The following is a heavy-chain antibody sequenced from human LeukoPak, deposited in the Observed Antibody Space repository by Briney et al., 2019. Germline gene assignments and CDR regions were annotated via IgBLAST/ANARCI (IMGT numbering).Heavy chain of an antibody. J-gene: IGHJ6*03. V-gene: IGHV3-30*01. CDR1: GFTFSSYA. CDR3: ARSGGRIYYYYYMGV. Sequence: GGSLRLSCAASGFTFSSYAMHWVRQAPGRGLGWVAVISYDGSNKYYADSVKGRFTISRDNSKNTLYLQMNSLRAEDTAVYYCARSGGRIYYYYYMGVWGKGTTVTVSS. CDR2: ISYDGSNK. D-gene: IGHD1-26*01.